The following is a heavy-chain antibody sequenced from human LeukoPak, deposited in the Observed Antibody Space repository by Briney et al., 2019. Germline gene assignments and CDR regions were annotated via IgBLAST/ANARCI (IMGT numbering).Heavy chain of an antibody. V-gene: IGHV3-23*01. D-gene: IGHD3-3*01. CDR3: AKDTYYDFWSGYIEGYFDY. CDR1: GFTFSNYN. CDR2: ISGSGGST. J-gene: IGHJ4*02. Sequence: PGGSLRLSCAASGFTFSNYNMNWVRQAPGKGLEWVSAISGSGGSTYYADSVKGRFTISRDNSKNTLYLQMNSLRAEDTAVYYCAKDTYYDFWSGYIEGYFDYWGQGTLVTVSS.